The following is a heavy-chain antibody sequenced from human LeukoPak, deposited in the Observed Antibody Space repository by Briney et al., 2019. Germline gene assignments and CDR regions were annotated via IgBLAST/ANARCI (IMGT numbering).Heavy chain of an antibody. D-gene: IGHD3-22*01. CDR3: ARAGDYYYDSSGYYPQNWFDP. V-gene: IGHV3-30*03. CDR2: ISYDGSNK. CDR1: GFTFSSYW. Sequence: GGSLRLSCAASGFTFSSYWMSWVRQAPGKGLEWVAVISYDGSNKYYADSVKGRFTISRDNSKNTLYLQMNSLRAEDTAVYYCARAGDYYYDSSGYYPQNWFDPWGQGTLVTASS. J-gene: IGHJ5*02.